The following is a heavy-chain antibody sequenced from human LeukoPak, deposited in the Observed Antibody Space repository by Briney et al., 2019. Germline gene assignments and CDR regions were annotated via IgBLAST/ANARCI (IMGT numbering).Heavy chain of an antibody. CDR1: GFTFSSYA. J-gene: IGHJ4*02. CDR3: ARRTSYYFPY. V-gene: IGHV3-23*01. Sequence: GRSLRLSCAASGFTFSSYAMSWVRQAPGKGLEWVSTITGSGDSADYADSVKGRFTISRDNAKNTLYLEVNSLIFEDTAVYYCARRTSYYFPYWGQGTLVTVSS. CDR2: ITGSGDSA.